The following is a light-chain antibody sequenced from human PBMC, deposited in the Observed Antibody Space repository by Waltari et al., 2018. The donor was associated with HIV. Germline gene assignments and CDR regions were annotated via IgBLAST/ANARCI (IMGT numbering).Light chain of an antibody. CDR2: EVT. J-gene: IGLJ2*01. CDR3: SSYAGSNNFDVV. CDR1: SSDVGGYNY. Sequence: QSALTQPPSASGSPGQSVTISCTGTSSDVGGYNYVSWYQQHPGKVPKLLIYEVTKRPSGVPDRFSGSKAGNTASLTVSGLQAEDEADYYCSSYAGSNNFDVVFGGGTKLTVL. V-gene: IGLV2-8*01.